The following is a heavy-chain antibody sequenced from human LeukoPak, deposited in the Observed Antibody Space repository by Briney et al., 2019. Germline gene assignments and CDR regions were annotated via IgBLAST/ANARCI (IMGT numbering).Heavy chain of an antibody. V-gene: IGHV3-33*01. CDR3: ARDDSSGLEFDY. J-gene: IGHJ4*02. Sequence: SGRSLRLSCAASGFTFSSYGMHWVRQAPGKGLEWVAVIWYDGSNKYYADSVKGRFTISRDNSKNTLYLQMNSLRAEDTAVYYCARDDSSGLEFDYWGQGTLVTVSS. CDR2: IWYDGSNK. D-gene: IGHD3-22*01. CDR1: GFTFSSYG.